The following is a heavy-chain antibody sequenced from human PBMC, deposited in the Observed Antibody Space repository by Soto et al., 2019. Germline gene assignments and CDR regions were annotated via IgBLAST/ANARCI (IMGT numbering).Heavy chain of an antibody. V-gene: IGHV1-69*13. CDR3: ASKEGLYYGMDV. J-gene: IGHJ6*02. CDR2: IIPIFGTA. CDR1: GGTFISYA. Sequence: ASVKVSCKASGGTFISYAISWVRQAPGQGLEWMGGIIPIFGTANYAQKFQGRVTITADESTSTAYMELSSLRSEDTAVYYCASKEGLYYGMDVWGQGTTVTVSS.